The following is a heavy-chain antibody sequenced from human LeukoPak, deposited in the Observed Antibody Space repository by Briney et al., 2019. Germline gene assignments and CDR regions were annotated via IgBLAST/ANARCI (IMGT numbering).Heavy chain of an antibody. Sequence: PGGSLRLSCAASGFTFSSYGMSWVRQAPGKGLEWVSAISGSGGSTYYADSAKGRFTISRDNSKNTLYLQMNSLRAEDTTVYYCAKDPYYDILTGLIDYWGQGTLVTVSS. CDR3: AKDPYYDILTGLIDY. J-gene: IGHJ4*02. D-gene: IGHD3-9*01. V-gene: IGHV3-23*01. CDR2: ISGSGGST. CDR1: GFTFSSYG.